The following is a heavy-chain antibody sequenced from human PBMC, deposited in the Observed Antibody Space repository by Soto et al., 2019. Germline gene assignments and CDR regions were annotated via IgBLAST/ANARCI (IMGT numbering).Heavy chain of an antibody. J-gene: IGHJ5*02. V-gene: IGHV1-8*01. CDR3: ARGVGAVAGTAKSLGWFDP. CDR2: MNPNSGNT. Sequence: ASVKVSCKASGYTFTSYDINWVRQATGQGLEWMGWMNPNSGNTGYAQKFQGRVTMTRNTSISTAYMELSSLRSEDTAVYYCARGVGAVAGTAKSLGWFDPWGQGTLVTVSS. CDR1: GYTFTSYD. D-gene: IGHD6-19*01.